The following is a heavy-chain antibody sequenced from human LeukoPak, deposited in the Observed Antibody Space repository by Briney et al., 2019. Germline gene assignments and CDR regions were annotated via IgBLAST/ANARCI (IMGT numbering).Heavy chain of an antibody. CDR3: AKGGPNDY. V-gene: IGHV3-23*01. CDR2: ISGNGRST. D-gene: IGHD3-16*01. J-gene: IGHJ4*02. CDR1: GFAFSSYV. Sequence: GGSLRLSCAASGFAFSSYVMSWVRQAPGKGLEWVSSISGNGRSTYYADSVKGRFTISRDNSKNTVNLQMNSLRAEDTAIYYCAKGGPNDYWGQGTLVTVSS.